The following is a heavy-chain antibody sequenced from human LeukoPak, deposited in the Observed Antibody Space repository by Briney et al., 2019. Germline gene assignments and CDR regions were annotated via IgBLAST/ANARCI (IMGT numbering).Heavy chain of an antibody. CDR3: AGGNAGNDAFDI. CDR2: ISSTSFYI. D-gene: IGHD4-23*01. Sequence: GGSLRLSCAASAFTFSSYSMNWVRQAPGKGLEWVSSISSTSFYIYYADSVKGRFTISRDNAKNSLYLQMNSLRAEDTAVYYCAGGNAGNDAFDIWGQGTMVTVSS. V-gene: IGHV3-21*01. J-gene: IGHJ3*02. CDR1: AFTFSSYS.